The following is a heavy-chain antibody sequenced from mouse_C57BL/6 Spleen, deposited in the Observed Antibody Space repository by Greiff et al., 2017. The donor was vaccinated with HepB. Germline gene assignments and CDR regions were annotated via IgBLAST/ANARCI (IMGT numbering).Heavy chain of an antibody. CDR1: GYTFTDYY. J-gene: IGHJ3*01. Sequence: VQLQQSGPELVKPGASVKISCKASGYTFTDYYMNWVKQSHGKSLEWIGDINPNNGGTSYNQKFKGKATLTVDKSSSTAYMELRSLTSEDSAVYYCARGSPKDFAYWGQGTLVTVSA. CDR3: ARGSPKDFAY. V-gene: IGHV1-26*01. CDR2: INPNNGGT.